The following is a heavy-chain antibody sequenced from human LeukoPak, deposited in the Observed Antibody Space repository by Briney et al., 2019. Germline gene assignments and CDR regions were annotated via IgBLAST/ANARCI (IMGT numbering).Heavy chain of an antibody. CDR2: ISYDGSNK. CDR3: AGLYDSSGYYYLFWDY. J-gene: IGHJ4*02. Sequence: GGSLRLSCAASGFTFSSYAMHWVRQAPGKGLEWVAVISYDGSNKYYADSVKGRFTISRDNSKNTLYLQMNSLRAEDTAVYYCAGLYDSSGYYYLFWDYWGQGTLVTVSS. D-gene: IGHD3-22*01. V-gene: IGHV3-30-3*01. CDR1: GFTFSSYA.